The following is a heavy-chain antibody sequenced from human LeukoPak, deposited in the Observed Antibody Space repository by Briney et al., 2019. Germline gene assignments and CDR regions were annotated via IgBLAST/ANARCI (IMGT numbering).Heavy chain of an antibody. Sequence: GGSLRLFCAASGFTFSDYYMSCMRHAPGKGLEWVSYICSSGSTIYYADSLKGRFTISRDNAKNSLYLQMTSLRAEDTAVYYCARAIGEGDAFDIWGQGTMVTVSS. D-gene: IGHD5-24*01. CDR3: ARAIGEGDAFDI. J-gene: IGHJ3*02. CDR1: GFTFSDYY. CDR2: ICSSGSTI. V-gene: IGHV3-11*01.